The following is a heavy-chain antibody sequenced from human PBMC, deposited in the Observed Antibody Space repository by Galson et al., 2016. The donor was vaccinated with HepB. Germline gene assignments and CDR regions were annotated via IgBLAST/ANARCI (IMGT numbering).Heavy chain of an antibody. CDR3: AREGTYGDSEFYYHYFMDV. V-gene: IGHV3-21*01. D-gene: IGHD4-17*01. CDR2: ISSSSTYI. J-gene: IGHJ6*03. Sequence: LEWVSSISSSSTYIYYADSLRGRFTISRDNAKNSVYLQMNSLRVEDTAVYYCAREGTYGDSEFYYHYFMDVWGKGTTVTVSS.